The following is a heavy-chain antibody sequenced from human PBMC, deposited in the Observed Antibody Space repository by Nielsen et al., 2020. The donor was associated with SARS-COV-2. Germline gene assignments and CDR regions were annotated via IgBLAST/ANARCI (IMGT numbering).Heavy chain of an antibody. CDR2: IWYDGSNK. CDR3: ARERVVAIDY. D-gene: IGHD5-12*01. V-gene: IGHV3-33*08. CDR1: GFTFKNYA. Sequence: GESLKISCAASGFTFKNYAMSWVRQAPGKGLEWVAVIWYDGSNKYYADSVKGRFTISRDNSKNTLYLQMNSLRVEDTAVYYCARERVVAIDYWGQGTLVTVSS. J-gene: IGHJ4*02.